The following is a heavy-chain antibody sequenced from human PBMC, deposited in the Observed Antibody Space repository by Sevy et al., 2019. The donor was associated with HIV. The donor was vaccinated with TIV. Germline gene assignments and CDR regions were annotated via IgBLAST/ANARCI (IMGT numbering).Heavy chain of an antibody. CDR3: AKDTIVVVGEALDI. CDR1: GFTFSNYV. CDR2: ISGRDTGT. V-gene: IGHV3-23*01. J-gene: IGHJ3*02. Sequence: GGSLRLSCAVSGFTFSNYVMSWVRQAPGKGLEWVSDISGRDTGTFYAESVKGRFTISRDNSKNTLYLQMNSLRAEDTAVYYCAKDTIVVVGEALDIWGRGTMVTVSS. D-gene: IGHD3-22*01.